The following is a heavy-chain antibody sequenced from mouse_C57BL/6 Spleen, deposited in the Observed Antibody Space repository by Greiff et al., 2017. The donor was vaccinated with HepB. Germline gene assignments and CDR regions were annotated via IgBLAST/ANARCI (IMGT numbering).Heavy chain of an antibody. D-gene: IGHD2-3*01. CDR2: IYPGSGNT. CDR3: ARGGGYDGYYRAMDY. Sequence: VQLQQSGAELVRPGASVKLSCKASGYTFTDYYINWVKQRPGQGLEWIARIYPGSGNTYYNEKFKGKATLTAEKSSSTAYMQVSSLTSEDSAVYFCARGGGYDGYYRAMDYWGQGTSVTVSS. J-gene: IGHJ4*01. CDR1: GYTFTDYY. V-gene: IGHV1-76*01.